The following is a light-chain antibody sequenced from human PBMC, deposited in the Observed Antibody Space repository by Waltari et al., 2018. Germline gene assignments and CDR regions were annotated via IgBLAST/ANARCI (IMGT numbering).Light chain of an antibody. CDR3: QQYNNWPPWT. J-gene: IGKJ1*01. CDR1: QSVRSN. Sequence: EVVMTQSPATLSVSPGEGATVSCRASQSVRSNVAWYQQTPGQAARLLISDASTRAPGSPERFSGSGSGTEFILTISSLQSEDFAVYYCQQYNNWPPWTFGQGTKVEIK. CDR2: DAS. V-gene: IGKV3-15*01.